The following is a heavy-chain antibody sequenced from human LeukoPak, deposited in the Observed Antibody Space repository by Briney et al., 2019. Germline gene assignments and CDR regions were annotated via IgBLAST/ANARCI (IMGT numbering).Heavy chain of an antibody. D-gene: IGHD2-2*01. J-gene: IGHJ4*02. CDR3: ARNQVRSNIVVVPAAMAY. CDR1: GGTFSSYA. Sequence: ASVKVSCKASGGTFSSYAISWVRQAPGQGLEWMGGIILIFGTANYAQKFQGRVTITADESTSTAYMELSSLRSEDTAVYYCARNQVRSNIVVVPAAMAYWGQGTLVTVSS. V-gene: IGHV1-69*13. CDR2: IILIFGTA.